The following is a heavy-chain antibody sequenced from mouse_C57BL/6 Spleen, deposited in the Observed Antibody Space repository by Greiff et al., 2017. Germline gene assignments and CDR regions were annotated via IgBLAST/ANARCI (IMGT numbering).Heavy chain of an antibody. Sequence: EVQLQQSGPELVKPGASVKIPCKASGYTFTDYNMDWVKQSHGKSLEWIGDINPNNGGTIYNQKFKGKATLTVDKSSSTAYMELRSLTSEDTAVYYCARKIGNPLYYYAMDYWGQGTSVTVSS. V-gene: IGHV1-18*01. CDR3: ARKIGNPLYYYAMDY. CDR1: GYTFTDYN. D-gene: IGHD2-1*01. CDR2: INPNNGGT. J-gene: IGHJ4*01.